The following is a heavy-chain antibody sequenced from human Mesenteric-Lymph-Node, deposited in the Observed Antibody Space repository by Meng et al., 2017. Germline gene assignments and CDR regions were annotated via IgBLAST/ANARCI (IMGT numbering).Heavy chain of an antibody. CDR1: GGSISSYY. J-gene: IGHJ3*02. D-gene: IGHD3-10*01. CDR2: IYYGGST. Sequence: SETLSLTCTVSGGSISSYYWSWIRQPPGKGLEWIGYIYYGGSTNYNPSLKSRVTISVDTSKNQFSLKLSSVTAADTAVYYCARDSGSRDAFDIWGQVTMVTVSS. V-gene: IGHV4-59*01. CDR3: ARDSGSRDAFDI.